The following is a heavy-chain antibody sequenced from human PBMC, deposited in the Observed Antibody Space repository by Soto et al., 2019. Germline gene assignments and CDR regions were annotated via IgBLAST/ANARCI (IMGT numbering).Heavy chain of an antibody. CDR2: ISSSSANV. Sequence: EVQVVESGGGLVKPGGSLRLSCAASGFTFSNYSMNWVRQTPGKGLEWVSFISSSSANVYYADSVKGRFTISRDNAKNALYLQMNSLRAEDTAVYYCARDWSRSSDGEGHYYYYGMDVWGQGTTVTVSS. J-gene: IGHJ6*02. CDR3: ARDWSRSSDGEGHYYYYGMDV. V-gene: IGHV3-21*01. D-gene: IGHD6-6*01. CDR1: GFTFSNYS.